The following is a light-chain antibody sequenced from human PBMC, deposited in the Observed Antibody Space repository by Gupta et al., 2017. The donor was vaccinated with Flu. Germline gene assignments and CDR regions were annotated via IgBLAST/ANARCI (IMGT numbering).Light chain of an antibody. CDR1: SGNLSDHY. CDR3: PSSDRTGLVF. V-gene: IGLV6-57*03. Sequence: FMLIQPLSMSESPGTPVTTPCPRRSGNLSDHYVQWCQQRPGSAPTTLIFEDDKRRAGGPDRFSGSLDSASPSASLPLSGLLPEDEASCSCPSSDRTGLVFFGGGPELTVL. CDR2: EDD. J-gene: IGLJ2*01.